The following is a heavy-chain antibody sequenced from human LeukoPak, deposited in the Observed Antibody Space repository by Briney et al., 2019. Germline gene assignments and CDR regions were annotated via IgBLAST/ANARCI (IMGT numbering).Heavy chain of an antibody. CDR1: GFTLSSYA. V-gene: IGHV3-30*04. Sequence: GGSLTLSYPASGFTLSSYAMLWLRPAAGKGLAWVAVISYDGSNKYYADSVKGRFTISRDNSKNTLYLQMNSLRVEDTAVYYCARILYGSGSIGAFDYWGQGTLVTVSS. D-gene: IGHD3-10*01. CDR3: ARILYGSGSIGAFDY. J-gene: IGHJ4*02. CDR2: ISYDGSNK.